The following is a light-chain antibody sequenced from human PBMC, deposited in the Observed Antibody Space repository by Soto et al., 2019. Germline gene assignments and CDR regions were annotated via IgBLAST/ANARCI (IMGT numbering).Light chain of an antibody. CDR2: GNS. CDR3: QSYDSSLSGV. Sequence: QSVLTQPPSVSGAPGQRVTISCTGRSSNIGAGYDVHWYQQLPGTAPKLLIYGNSIRPSGVPDRFSGSKSGTSASLAITGFEAEDEADYYCQSYDSSLSGVFGTGTKVTVL. J-gene: IGLJ1*01. CDR1: SSNIGAGYD. V-gene: IGLV1-40*01.